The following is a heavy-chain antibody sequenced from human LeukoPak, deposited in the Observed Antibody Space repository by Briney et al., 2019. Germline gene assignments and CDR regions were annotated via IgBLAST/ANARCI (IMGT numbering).Heavy chain of an antibody. Sequence: TGGSLRLSCAASGFTFSSYEMNWVRQAPGKGLEWVSYISSSGSTVYYADSVKGRFTISRDNAKNSLYLQMNSLRAEDTAVYYCAREAYYDILTGYKQNWFDPWGQGTLVTVSS. V-gene: IGHV3-48*03. D-gene: IGHD3-9*01. CDR3: AREAYYDILTGYKQNWFDP. CDR2: ISSSGSTV. CDR1: GFTFSSYE. J-gene: IGHJ5*02.